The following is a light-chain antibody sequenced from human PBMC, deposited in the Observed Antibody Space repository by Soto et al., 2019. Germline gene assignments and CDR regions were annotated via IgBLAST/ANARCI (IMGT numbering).Light chain of an antibody. J-gene: IGKJ4*02. Sequence: EIVMTQSPATLSVSPGERATLSCRASQSVSNNLAWYQQKPGQAHRLLIYGASTRATGLPARFSGSGSGTEFTLPISSLQSEDFAVYYCQQYNNCPPRTFGGGTKVDIK. CDR2: GAS. CDR1: QSVSNN. V-gene: IGKV3-15*01. CDR3: QQYNNCPPRT.